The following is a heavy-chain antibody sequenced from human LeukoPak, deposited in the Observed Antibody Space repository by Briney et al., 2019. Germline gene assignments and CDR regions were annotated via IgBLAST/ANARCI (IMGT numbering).Heavy chain of an antibody. CDR2: IHHSGST. D-gene: IGHD6-19*01. CDR3: ARTSSSGLVGGYYFDY. J-gene: IGHJ4*02. CDR1: GGSISSGYY. V-gene: IGHV4-38-2*02. Sequence: SETLSLTCTVSGGSISSGYYWGWIRQPPGKGLQWIGSIHHSGSTYYNPSLKSRVTISVDTSKNQFSLKLSSVTAADTAVYYCARTSSSGLVGGYYFDYWGQGTLVTVSS.